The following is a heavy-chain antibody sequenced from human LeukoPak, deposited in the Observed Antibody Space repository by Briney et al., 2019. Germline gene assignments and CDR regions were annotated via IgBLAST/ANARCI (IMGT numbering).Heavy chain of an antibody. CDR3: AGASGA. V-gene: IGHV3-48*01. J-gene: IGHJ5*02. CDR2: ISSSSSTI. CDR1: GFTFSSYS. Sequence: PGGSLRLSCAASGFTFSSYSMNWVRQAPGKGLEWVSYISSSSSTIYYADSVKGRFTISRDNAKKSPYLKMNSLRADDTAVYYCAGASGAWGQGTLVTVSS.